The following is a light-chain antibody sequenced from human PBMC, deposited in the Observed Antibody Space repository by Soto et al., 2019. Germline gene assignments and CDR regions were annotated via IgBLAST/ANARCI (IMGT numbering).Light chain of an antibody. V-gene: IGKV1-39*01. CDR3: QLSDATWT. Sequence: DIQMTQSPSSLSASVGDRVTLTCRASQGISSYLNCYQQNPGKAPKLLIYAASSLQSGVPSRFSGSGSGTDFTLTISSLQPEDFATYYCQLSDATWTFGQGTKVDI. CDR2: AAS. J-gene: IGKJ1*01. CDR1: QGISSY.